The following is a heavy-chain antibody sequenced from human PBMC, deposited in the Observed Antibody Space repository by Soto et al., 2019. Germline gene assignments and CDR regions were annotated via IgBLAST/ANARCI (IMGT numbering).Heavy chain of an antibody. CDR1: GLTVSHNY. Sequence: EVQLVESGGGLIQPGGSLRLSCVASGLTVSHNYMAWVRQAPEMGLEWVSILYTEGTTYYADSVKGRFTMPRDSSKNTLFLQVDSLRAEDTAVYYCARPRTSGENYGMDVWGQGTTVTVSS. V-gene: IGHV3-53*01. CDR2: LYTEGTT. CDR3: ARPRTSGENYGMDV. J-gene: IGHJ6*02. D-gene: IGHD3-16*01.